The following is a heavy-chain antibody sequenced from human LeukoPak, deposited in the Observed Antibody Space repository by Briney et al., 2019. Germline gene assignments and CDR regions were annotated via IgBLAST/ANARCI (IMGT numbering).Heavy chain of an antibody. CDR2: ISYDGSNK. J-gene: IGHJ4*02. Sequence: GGSLRLSCAASGFTFSSYGMHWVRQAPGQGLEWGAIISYDGSNKYYADSVKGRFTISRDNSKNTLYLQMNSLRAEDTAVYYCAKGDSSSWLFDYWGQGTLVTVSS. V-gene: IGHV3-30*18. D-gene: IGHD6-13*01. CDR3: AKGDSSSWLFDY. CDR1: GFTFSSYG.